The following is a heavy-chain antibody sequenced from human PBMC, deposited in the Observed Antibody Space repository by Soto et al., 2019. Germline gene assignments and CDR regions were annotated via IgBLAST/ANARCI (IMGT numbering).Heavy chain of an antibody. J-gene: IGHJ6*03. Sequence: SGPSLVNPTQTLTLTCPFSGFSLTTSGEAVGWIRQPPGKALEWLALIYWDDDKRSSPSLKSRLTITKDTSKNQVVLTMTNMDPVDTATYYCAHIPGSGQLLYSYYYYMDVWGKGTTVTVSS. D-gene: IGHD3-10*01. CDR2: IYWDDDK. V-gene: IGHV2-5*02. CDR1: GFSLTTSGEA. CDR3: AHIPGSGQLLYSYYYYMDV.